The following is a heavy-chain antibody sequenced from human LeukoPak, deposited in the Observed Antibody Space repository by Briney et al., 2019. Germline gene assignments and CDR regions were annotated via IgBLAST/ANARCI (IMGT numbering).Heavy chain of an antibody. CDR3: AKDRGYSYGIDY. J-gene: IGHJ4*02. D-gene: IGHD5-18*01. CDR2: ISYDGSNK. V-gene: IGHV3-30*18. CDR1: GFTFSSYG. Sequence: GGSLRLSCAASGFTFSSYGMHWVRQAPGKGLEWVAVISYDGSNKYYADSVKGRFTISRDNSKNTLYLQMNSLRAEDTAVYYCAKDRGYSYGIDYWAREPWSPSPQ.